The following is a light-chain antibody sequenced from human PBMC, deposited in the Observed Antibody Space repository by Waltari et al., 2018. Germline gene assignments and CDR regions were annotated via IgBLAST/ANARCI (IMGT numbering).Light chain of an antibody. Sequence: QSVLTQPPSVSGAPGQRVTISCTGTSSTIGAGYDVHWYQQLPGTVPDHPSYGVSGRPTGIPDGFSGSTSRTSASRAITVLQAEDEATYDCQSYDSSLIPLFGGGTELTVL. J-gene: IGLJ3*02. CDR1: SSTIGAGYD. CDR2: GVS. V-gene: IGLV1-40*01. CDR3: QSYDSSLIPL.